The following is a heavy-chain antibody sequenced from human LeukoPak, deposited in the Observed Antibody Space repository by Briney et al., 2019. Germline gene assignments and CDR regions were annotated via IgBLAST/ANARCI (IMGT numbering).Heavy chain of an antibody. CDR3: ASSVWGGWVFGY. V-gene: IGHV3-21*01. D-gene: IGHD6-19*01. CDR1: GFTFSSYS. CDR2: ISSSSSYI. J-gene: IGHJ4*02. Sequence: GGSLRLSCAASGFTFSSYSMNWVRQAPGKGLEWVSSISSSSSYIYYADSVKGRFTISRDNAKNSLYLQMNSLRAEDTAVYYCASSVWGGWVFGYWGQGTLVTVSS.